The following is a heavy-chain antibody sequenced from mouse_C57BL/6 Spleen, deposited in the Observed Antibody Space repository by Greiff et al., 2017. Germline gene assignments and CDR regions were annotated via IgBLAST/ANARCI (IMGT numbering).Heavy chain of an antibody. V-gene: IGHV1-81*01. D-gene: IGHD1-1*01. CDR1: GYTFTSSG. Sequence: QVQLQQSGAELARPGASVKLSCKASGYTFTSSGISWVKQRTGQGLEWIGEIYPRSGNTYYNEKFKGKATQTADKSSSTAYMELRSLTSEDSAVYFCARSEGLLRNAMDYWGQGTSVTVSS. CDR3: ARSEGLLRNAMDY. CDR2: IYPRSGNT. J-gene: IGHJ4*01.